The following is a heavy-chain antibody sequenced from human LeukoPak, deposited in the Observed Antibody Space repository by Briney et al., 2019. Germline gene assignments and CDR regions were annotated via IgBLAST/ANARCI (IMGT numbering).Heavy chain of an antibody. Sequence: GGSLRLSCAASEFTFSSYNMNWVRQAPGKGLVWVSRINSDGSSTSYADSVKGRFTISRDNAKNTLYLQMNSLRAEDTAVYYCARDYGFTHFDYWGQGTLVTVSS. CDR1: EFTFSSYN. CDR3: ARDYGFTHFDY. V-gene: IGHV3-74*01. D-gene: IGHD5-24*01. J-gene: IGHJ4*02. CDR2: INSDGSST.